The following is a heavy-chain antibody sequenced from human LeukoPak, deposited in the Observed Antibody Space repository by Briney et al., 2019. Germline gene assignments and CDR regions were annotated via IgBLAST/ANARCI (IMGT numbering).Heavy chain of an antibody. CDR3: ARETRPRSGSPFWFDP. CDR1: GFTFSDYY. D-gene: IGHD1-26*01. J-gene: IGHJ5*02. Sequence: GGSLRLSCAASGFTFSDYYMSWIRQAPGKGLEWVSYISSSGSTIYYADSVKGRFTISRDNAKNSLYLQMNSLRAEDTAVYYCARETRPRSGSPFWFDPWGQGTLVTVSS. V-gene: IGHV3-11*01. CDR2: ISSSGSTI.